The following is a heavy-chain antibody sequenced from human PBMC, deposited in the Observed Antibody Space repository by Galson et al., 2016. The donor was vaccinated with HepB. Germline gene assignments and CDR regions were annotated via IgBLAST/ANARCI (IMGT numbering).Heavy chain of an antibody. CDR3: ARVIVVVVAHGMDV. Sequence: SVKVSCKASGGTISNYAISWVRQAPGQGLEWMGGIMSPTGSPNYAQKFQGRVTIGADESTNTAYREMSSLRSEDTAVYYCARVIVVVVAHGMDVWGPGTTVIVSS. D-gene: IGHD2-15*01. CDR1: GGTISNYA. J-gene: IGHJ6*02. CDR2: IMSPTGSP. V-gene: IGHV1-69*13.